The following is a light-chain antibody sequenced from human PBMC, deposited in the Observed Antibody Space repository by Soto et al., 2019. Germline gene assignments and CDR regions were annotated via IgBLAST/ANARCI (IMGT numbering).Light chain of an antibody. CDR3: QQYNNWPPFP. CDR1: QSVSTTH. CDR2: NTS. J-gene: IGKJ3*01. Sequence: EIGLTQSPGTLSLSQGERATLSCRASQSVSTTHLAWYQHKRGQAPRLLIYNTSTRATGFPARFSGSGSGTDFTLTISRLEPEDFAVYYCQQYNNWPPFPFGPGTKVDI. V-gene: IGKV3-20*01.